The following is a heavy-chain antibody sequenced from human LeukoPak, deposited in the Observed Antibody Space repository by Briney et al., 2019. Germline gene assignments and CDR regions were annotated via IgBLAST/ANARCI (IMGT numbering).Heavy chain of an antibody. Sequence: GESLKISCKGSGYSFTNYWIGWVRQMPGKGLEWMGIINPGDSNTRYSPSFQGQVTISADKSIRTAYLQWSSLEASDTAMYYCARRKSYSSGWDSWGQGTLVTVSS. CDR1: GYSFTNYW. J-gene: IGHJ5*02. D-gene: IGHD6-19*01. CDR3: ARRKSYSSGWDS. CDR2: INPGDSNT. V-gene: IGHV5-51*01.